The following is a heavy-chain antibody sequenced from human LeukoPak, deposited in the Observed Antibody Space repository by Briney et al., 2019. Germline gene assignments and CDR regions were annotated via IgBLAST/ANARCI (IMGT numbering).Heavy chain of an antibody. CDR2: IRYDGSNK. V-gene: IGHV3-30*02. J-gene: IGHJ4*02. CDR1: GFTFSSYG. D-gene: IGHD3-3*01. Sequence: GGSLRLSCAASGFTFSSYGMHWVRQAPGKGLEWVAFIRYDGSNKYYADSVKGRFTISRDNSKNTLYLQMNSLRAEDTAVYYCAPLADWDTIFGVDWGQGTLVTVSS. CDR3: APLADWDTIFGVD.